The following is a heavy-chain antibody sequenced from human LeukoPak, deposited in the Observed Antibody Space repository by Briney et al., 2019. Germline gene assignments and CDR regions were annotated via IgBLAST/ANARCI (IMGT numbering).Heavy chain of an antibody. D-gene: IGHD4-11*01. CDR3: ARVPLYYDYSNYYFDY. V-gene: IGHV3-30*03. Sequence: GGSLRLSCAASGFTFSSYGMHWVRQAPGKGLEWVAVISYDGSNKYYVDSVKGRFTISRDNSKNTLYLQMNSLRAEDTAVYYCARVPLYYDYSNYYFDYWGQGILVTVSS. CDR1: GFTFSSYG. CDR2: ISYDGSNK. J-gene: IGHJ4*02.